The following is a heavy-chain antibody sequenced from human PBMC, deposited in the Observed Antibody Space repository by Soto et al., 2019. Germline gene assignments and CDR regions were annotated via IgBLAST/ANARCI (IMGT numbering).Heavy chain of an antibody. Sequence: EVQLVESGGGLVQPGGSLRLSCAASGFTVSSNCMSWVRQAPGKGLEWVSVIYSGGSTYYADSVKGRFTISRDNSKNTLYLQMNSLRAEDTAVYYCARAGGLTVAGGFDPWGQGTLVTVSS. CDR1: GFTVSSNC. J-gene: IGHJ5*02. D-gene: IGHD3-10*01. V-gene: IGHV3-66*01. CDR2: IYSGGST. CDR3: ARAGGLTVAGGFDP.